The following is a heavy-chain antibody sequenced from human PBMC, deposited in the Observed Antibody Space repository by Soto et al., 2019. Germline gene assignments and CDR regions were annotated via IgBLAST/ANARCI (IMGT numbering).Heavy chain of an antibody. CDR1: GFTVSNNY. CDR3: APSRGGGGY. J-gene: IGHJ4*02. CDR2: IYSGGYT. Sequence: EVQLVESGGGLIQPGGSLRLSCAVSGFTVSNNYMSWVRQAPGKGLEGVSVIYSGGYTAYGDSVKGRFTISRDNSKNKIYLQMRTRGADDPAVYYGAPSRGGGGYWGQGTLVTVSS. V-gene: IGHV3-53*01. D-gene: IGHD3-10*01.